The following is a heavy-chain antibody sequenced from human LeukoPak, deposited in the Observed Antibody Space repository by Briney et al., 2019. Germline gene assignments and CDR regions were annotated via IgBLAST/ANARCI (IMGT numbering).Heavy chain of an antibody. D-gene: IGHD5-24*01. CDR3: ARSNPLQLTAFDI. J-gene: IGHJ3*02. CDR2: INPNSGGT. Sequence: ASLKVSCKASGYTFTGYSMHWVRQAPGQGLEWMGWINPNSGGTNYAQKFQGRVTMTRDTSISTAYMELSRLRSDDTAVYYCARSNPLQLTAFDIWGQGTMVTVSS. V-gene: IGHV1-2*02. CDR1: GYTFTGYS.